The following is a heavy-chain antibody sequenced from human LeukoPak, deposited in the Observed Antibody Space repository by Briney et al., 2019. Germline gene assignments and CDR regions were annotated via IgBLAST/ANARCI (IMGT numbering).Heavy chain of an antibody. CDR3: ARDGGWLQFFDY. CDR2: TSYDESNK. D-gene: IGHD5-24*01. Sequence: GRSLRLSCAASGFTFSRYAMHRARQAPGKGLEWVAVTSYDESNKEFADSVKGRFTISRDNSKNTLYLGMNSLRADDTAVYYCARDGGWLQFFDYWGQGTLVTVST. J-gene: IGHJ4*02. CDR1: GFTFSRYA. V-gene: IGHV3-30-3*01.